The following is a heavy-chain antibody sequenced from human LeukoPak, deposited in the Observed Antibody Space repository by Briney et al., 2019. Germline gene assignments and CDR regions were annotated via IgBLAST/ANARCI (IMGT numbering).Heavy chain of an antibody. CDR3: ARVDAGGYYYYYYMGV. CDR2: ISGSGGST. V-gene: IGHV3-23*01. CDR1: GFTFSSYA. D-gene: IGHD3-16*01. Sequence: PGGSLRLSCAASGFTFSSYAMSWVRQAPGKGLEWVSAISGSGGSTYYADSVKGRFTISRDNSKNTLYLQMNSLRAEDTAVYYCARVDAGGYYYYYYMGVWGKGTTVTVSS. J-gene: IGHJ6*03.